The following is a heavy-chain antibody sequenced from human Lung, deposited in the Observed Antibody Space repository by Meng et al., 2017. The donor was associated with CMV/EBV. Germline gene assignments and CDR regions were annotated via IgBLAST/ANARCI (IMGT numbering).Heavy chain of an antibody. V-gene: IGHV4-31*03. CDR2: SYYDGTT. CDR3: ARQAPDNWFDP. Sequence: CTVSRGTMSSGGYCWSWIRQHAEKGLEWIGYSYYDGTTHYNPSLRSRVSISVDKSKNQFSLKLNSVTAADTAVYYCARQAPDNWFDPWGQGALVTVSS. J-gene: IGHJ5*02. CDR1: RGTMSSGGYC.